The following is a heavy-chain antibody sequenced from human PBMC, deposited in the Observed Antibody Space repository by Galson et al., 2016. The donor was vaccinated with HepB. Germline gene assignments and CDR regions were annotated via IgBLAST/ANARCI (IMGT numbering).Heavy chain of an antibody. CDR2: VSYDGSQK. Sequence: SLRLSCATSGFTFSSHAMHWVRQAPGKGLEWVAAVSYDGSQKYYADSVKGRFTTSRDNFKNTLYVQVNSLSSEDTAVYYCAKVYGRGGSYLNGFDTWGQGTLVIVSS. V-gene: IGHV3-30*18. CDR1: GFTFSSHA. CDR3: AKVYGRGGSYLNGFDT. D-gene: IGHD6-6*01. J-gene: IGHJ5*02.